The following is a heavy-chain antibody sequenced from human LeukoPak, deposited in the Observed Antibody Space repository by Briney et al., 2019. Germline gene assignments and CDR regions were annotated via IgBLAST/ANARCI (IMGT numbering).Heavy chain of an antibody. D-gene: IGHD1-26*01. V-gene: IGHV4-59*08. CDR2: TLYSVNT. CDR1: GVPISRYY. CDR3: ARLAAISGSDYPDD. J-gene: IGHJ4*02. Sequence: SETLSLTCTVSGVPISRYYWSWIRQPPGKRLEWIGYTLYSVNTIYNPSLRSRVTISADTSKNHFSLRLRSVTAADTAVYYCARLAAISGSDYPDDWGQGTLVTVSS.